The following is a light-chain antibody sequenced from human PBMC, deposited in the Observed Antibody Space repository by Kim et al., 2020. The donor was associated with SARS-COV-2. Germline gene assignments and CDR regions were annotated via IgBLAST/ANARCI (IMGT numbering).Light chain of an antibody. J-gene: IGKJ1*01. CDR3: QQYDILPRT. CDR1: QSVSANY. Sequence: SPGERATLSGRATQSVSANYLAGYQHKRGQAPKLLIYGASSRATGIPDRFTGSGSGTDFTLTISRLEPEDFAVYYCQQYDILPRTFGQGTKVDIK. V-gene: IGKV3-20*01. CDR2: GAS.